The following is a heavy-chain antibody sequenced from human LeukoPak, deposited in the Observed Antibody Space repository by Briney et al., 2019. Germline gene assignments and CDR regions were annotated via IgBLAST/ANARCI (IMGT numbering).Heavy chain of an antibody. CDR2: IKQDGSEK. D-gene: IGHD1-26*01. CDR1: GFTFSNFW. CDR3: ARLRGLYSDTNRYQTALDC. J-gene: IGHJ4*02. Sequence: GGSLRLSCAASGFTFSNFWMSWVRQAPGKGLEWVANIKQDGSEKFYVDSVKGRFTISRDNAKNSLYVQMNNLRAEDTAVYYCARLRGLYSDTNRYQTALDCWGQGTLVTVSS. V-gene: IGHV3-7*01.